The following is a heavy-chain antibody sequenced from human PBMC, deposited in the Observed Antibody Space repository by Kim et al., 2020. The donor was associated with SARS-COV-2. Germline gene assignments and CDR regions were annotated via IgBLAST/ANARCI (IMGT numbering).Heavy chain of an antibody. CDR2: INENGTGI. CDR1: GFTFNKYG. V-gene: IGHV3-23*01. CDR3: GKSNAN. J-gene: IGHJ4*02. Sequence: GGSLRLSCAASGFTFNKYGMSWIRQALGKGLEWVSAINENGTGIYYGESVKGRFTTSRDNSKNTVYLQMNDLGAEDTAIYYCGKSNANWGQGTLVTVSS.